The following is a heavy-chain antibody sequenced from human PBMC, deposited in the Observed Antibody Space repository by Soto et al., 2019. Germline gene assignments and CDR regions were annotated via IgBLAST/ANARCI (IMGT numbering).Heavy chain of an antibody. CDR3: ARDWSKFSYNYPYYYAMDA. CDR2: LSSSGTT. J-gene: IGHJ6*02. V-gene: IGHV3-53*02. Sequence: EVQLVETGGGLIQPGGSLRLSCSVSGFSVTNNYISWVRQAPGKGLEWVSLLSSSGTTYYADSVGGRFTVSRDDSKNTLHLQMDSLTPEDTAVYYCARDWSKFSYNYPYYYAMDAWGQGTTVSVSS. D-gene: IGHD5-18*01. CDR1: GFSVTNNY.